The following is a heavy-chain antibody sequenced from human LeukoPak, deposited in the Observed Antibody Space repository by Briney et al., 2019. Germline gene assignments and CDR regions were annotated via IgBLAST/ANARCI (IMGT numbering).Heavy chain of an antibody. D-gene: IGHD2-2*01. Sequence: SETLSLTCTVSGGSISSYYWSWIRQPPGKGLEWIGYIYYSGSTNHNPSLKSRVTISVDTSKNQFSLKVSSVTAADTAVYYCARSRYGRTSTNYYMDGWGKGTTVTVSS. CDR2: IYYSGST. CDR3: ARSRYGRTSTNYYMDG. V-gene: IGHV4-59*01. J-gene: IGHJ6*03. CDR1: GGSISSYY.